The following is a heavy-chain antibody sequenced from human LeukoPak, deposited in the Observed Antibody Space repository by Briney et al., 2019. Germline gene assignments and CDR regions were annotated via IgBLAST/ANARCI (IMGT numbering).Heavy chain of an antibody. J-gene: IGHJ6*02. Sequence: PSETLSLTCAVYGGSFSGYYWNWIRQSPGKGLEWIGEINYSGSTNYNPSLKSRLTILVDTSKNQFSLKLSSVTAADTAVYYCAREAGRFYYYYGMDVWGQGTTVTVSS. D-gene: IGHD3-3*01. CDR2: INYSGST. V-gene: IGHV4-34*01. CDR3: AREAGRFYYYYGMDV. CDR1: GGSFSGYY.